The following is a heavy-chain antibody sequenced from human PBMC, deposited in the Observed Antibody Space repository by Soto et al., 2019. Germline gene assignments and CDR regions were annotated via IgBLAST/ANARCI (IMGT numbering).Heavy chain of an antibody. CDR2: ISAYNGNT. CDR3: ARDVRREIGFGELFSTNTDY. J-gene: IGHJ4*02. D-gene: IGHD3-10*01. CDR1: GYTFTSYG. V-gene: IGHV1-18*01. Sequence: QVQLVQSGAEVKKPGASVKVSCKASGYTFTSYGISWVRQAPGQGLEGMGWISAYNGNTNYAQKLQGRVTMTTDTSTSTAYMELRSLRSDDTAVYYCARDVRREIGFGELFSTNTDYWGQGTLVTVSS.